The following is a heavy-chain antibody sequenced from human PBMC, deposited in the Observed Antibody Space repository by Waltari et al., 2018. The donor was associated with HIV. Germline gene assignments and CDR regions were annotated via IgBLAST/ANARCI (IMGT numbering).Heavy chain of an antibody. D-gene: IGHD1-7*01. CDR3: AKDPRSTKTTYFDY. CDR1: GFTFSSYA. V-gene: IGHV3-23*01. Sequence: EVQLLESGGGLVQPGGSLRLSCAASGFTFSSYAMSWVRQAPGKGLEWVSAIRGSGGSTYYADSVKGRLTISRDNSKNTLYLQMNSLRAEDTAVYYCAKDPRSTKTTYFDYWGQGTLVTVSS. J-gene: IGHJ4*02. CDR2: IRGSGGST.